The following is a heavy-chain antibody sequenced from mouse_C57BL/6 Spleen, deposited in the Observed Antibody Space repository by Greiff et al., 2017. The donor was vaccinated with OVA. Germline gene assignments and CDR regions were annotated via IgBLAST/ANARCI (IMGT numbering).Heavy chain of an antibody. D-gene: IGHD2-4*01. CDR1: GYSITSGYY. CDR2: ISYDGSN. CDR3: IYYDYDDAMDY. V-gene: IGHV3-6*01. J-gene: IGHJ4*01. Sequence: EVKLQESGPGLVKPSQSLSLTCSVTGYSITSGYYWNWIRQFPGNKLEWMGYISYDGSNNYNPSLKNRISITRDTSKNQFFLKLNSVTTEDTATYYCIYYDYDDAMDYWGQGTSVTVSS.